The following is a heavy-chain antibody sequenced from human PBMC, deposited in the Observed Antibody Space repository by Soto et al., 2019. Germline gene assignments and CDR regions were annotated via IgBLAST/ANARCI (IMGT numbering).Heavy chain of an antibody. CDR2: ISGSGGST. CDR3: AKEGVYYDSSGYYYLEYPFDY. V-gene: IGHV3-23*01. Sequence: GGSLRLSCAASGFTFSSYAMSWVRQAPGKGLEWVSAISGSGGSTYYADSVKGRFTISRDNSKNTLYLQMNSLRAEDTAVYYRAKEGVYYDSSGYYYLEYPFDYWGQGTLVTVSS. J-gene: IGHJ4*02. D-gene: IGHD3-22*01. CDR1: GFTFSSYA.